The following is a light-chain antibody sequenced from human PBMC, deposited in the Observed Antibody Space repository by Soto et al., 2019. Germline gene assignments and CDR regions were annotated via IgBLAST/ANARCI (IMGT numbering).Light chain of an antibody. CDR1: QSVISN. Sequence: EIVMTQSPATLSVSPGERATLSCRSRQSVISNLALYQQKPGQAPRLLIYGASTRATGIPARFSGSGSGTEFTLTISSLQSEDFAVYYCQQYNNWPLFGQGTKVEIK. CDR3: QQYNNWPL. J-gene: IGKJ1*01. V-gene: IGKV3-15*01. CDR2: GAS.